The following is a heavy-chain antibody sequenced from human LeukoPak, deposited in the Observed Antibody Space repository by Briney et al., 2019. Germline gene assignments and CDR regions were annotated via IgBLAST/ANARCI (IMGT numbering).Heavy chain of an antibody. V-gene: IGHV1-2*06. D-gene: IGHD3-22*01. CDR3: ARGYYYDSSAPFDI. Sequence: ASVKVSCKASGYTFTGYYMHWVRQAPGRGVEGMGRINPNSGGTNYAQKFQGRVTMTRDTSISTAYMELSRLRSDDTAVYYCARGYYYDSSAPFDIWGQGTMVTVSS. CDR2: INPNSGGT. CDR1: GYTFTGYY. J-gene: IGHJ3*02.